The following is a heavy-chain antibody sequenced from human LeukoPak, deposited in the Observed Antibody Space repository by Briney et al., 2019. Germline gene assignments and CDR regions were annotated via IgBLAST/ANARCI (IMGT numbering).Heavy chain of an antibody. D-gene: IGHD1-1*01. CDR2: IDSDGSNT. CDR1: GFTFNNYW. CDR3: TRDRGAYNLYDY. Sequence: PGGSLRLSCAASGFTFNNYWMHWVRQAPGKGLVWVSRIDSDGSNTNYADSVKGRFTVSRDNAKNTLYLQMNSLKTEDTAVYHCTRDRGAYNLYDYWGQGTLVTVSS. V-gene: IGHV3-74*01. J-gene: IGHJ4*02.